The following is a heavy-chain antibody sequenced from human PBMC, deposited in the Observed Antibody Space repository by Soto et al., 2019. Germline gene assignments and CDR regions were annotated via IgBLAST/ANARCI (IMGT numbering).Heavy chain of an antibody. CDR1: GGSITSGAYY. CDR2: IHYSGRT. J-gene: IGHJ5*02. D-gene: IGHD3-22*01. Sequence: PSETLSLTCAVSGGSITSGAYYLTWIRQHPGKGLEWIAYIHYSGRTYYNPSLKSRVTISVDTSNNQFSLKLSSVTAADTAVYYCARYYFDSSGYYNWFDPWGQGTLVTVSS. V-gene: IGHV4-31*11. CDR3: ARYYFDSSGYYNWFDP.